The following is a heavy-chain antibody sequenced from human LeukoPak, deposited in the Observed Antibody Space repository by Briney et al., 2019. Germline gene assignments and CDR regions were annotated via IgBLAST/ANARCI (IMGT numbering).Heavy chain of an antibody. CDR3: ASPPYCSSTSCPP. J-gene: IGHJ3*01. Sequence: SETLSLTCAVCGGSFSGYYWSWIRQPPGKGLEWIGEINHSGSTNYNPSLKSRVTISVDTSKNQFSLKLSSVTAADTAVYYCASPPYCSSTSCPPWGQGTMVTVSS. CDR1: GGSFSGYY. D-gene: IGHD2-2*01. V-gene: IGHV4-34*01. CDR2: INHSGST.